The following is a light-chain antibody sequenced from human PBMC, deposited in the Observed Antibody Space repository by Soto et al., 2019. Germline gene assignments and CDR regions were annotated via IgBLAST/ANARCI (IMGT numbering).Light chain of an antibody. Sequence: QSALTQPPSAAGSPGQSVTISCTGSSNDLGGYNYVSWYQHHPGKAPKLIIYEVRERPSGVPDRFSGSESGNTASLTVAGVQAEDVADYYCSSYGGSDNLNFGGGTKQTVL. CDR3: SSYGGSDNLN. J-gene: IGLJ2*01. CDR1: SNDLGGYNY. V-gene: IGLV2-8*01. CDR2: EVR.